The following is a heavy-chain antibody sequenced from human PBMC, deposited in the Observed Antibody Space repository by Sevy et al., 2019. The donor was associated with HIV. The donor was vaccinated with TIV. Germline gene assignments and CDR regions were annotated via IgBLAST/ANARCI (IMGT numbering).Heavy chain of an antibody. CDR3: ARRGRWLQLSFGY. Sequence: SETLSLTCAVYGGSFSGYYWSWIRQPPGKGLEWIGEINHSGSTNYNPSLNSRVTISVDTSKNQFSLKLSSVTAADTAVYYCARRGRWLQLSFGYWGQGTLVTVSS. J-gene: IGHJ4*02. CDR2: INHSGST. V-gene: IGHV4-34*01. CDR1: GGSFSGYY. D-gene: IGHD5-12*01.